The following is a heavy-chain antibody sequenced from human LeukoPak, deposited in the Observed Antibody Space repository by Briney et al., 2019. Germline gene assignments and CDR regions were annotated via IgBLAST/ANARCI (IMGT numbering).Heavy chain of an antibody. CDR1: GFTFSSYG. J-gene: IGHJ3*02. CDR3: ARNYVWGSYRYPNAFDI. CDR2: ISSSSSYV. V-gene: IGHV3-21*01. D-gene: IGHD3-16*02. Sequence: PGGSLRLSCAASGFTFSSYGMSWVRQAPGKGLEWVSSISSSSSYVYYADSVKGRFTISRDNAKNSLYLQMNSLRAEDTAVYYCARNYVWGSYRYPNAFDIWGQGTMVTVSS.